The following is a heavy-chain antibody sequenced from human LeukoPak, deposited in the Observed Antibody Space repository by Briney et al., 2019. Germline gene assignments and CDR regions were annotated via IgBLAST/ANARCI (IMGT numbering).Heavy chain of an antibody. J-gene: IGHJ5*02. V-gene: IGHV4-34*01. Sequence: TSETLSLTCAVYGGSFSGYYWSWIRQPPGKGLEWIGEINHSGSTNYNPSLKSRVTTSVDTSKNQSSLKLSSVTAADTAVYYCARAPRKGIAAAGGGRYNWFDPWGQGTLVTVSS. CDR3: ARAPRKGIAAAGGGRYNWFDP. CDR2: INHSGST. CDR1: GGSFSGYY. D-gene: IGHD6-13*01.